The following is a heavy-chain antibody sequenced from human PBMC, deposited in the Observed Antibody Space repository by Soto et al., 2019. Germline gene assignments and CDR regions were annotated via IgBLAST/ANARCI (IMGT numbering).Heavy chain of an antibody. CDR2: ISGTGSGT. CDR1: GFTFSNYA. Sequence: RLSCAASGFTFSNYALSWVRQAPGKGLEWVSGISGTGSGTYYVDSVKGRFSISRDNPKNTLYLQMNSLRAEDTAVYYCARDRWGSPTSNFDYWGQGMLVTVSS. D-gene: IGHD7-27*01. CDR3: ARDRWGSPTSNFDY. J-gene: IGHJ4*02. V-gene: IGHV3-23*01.